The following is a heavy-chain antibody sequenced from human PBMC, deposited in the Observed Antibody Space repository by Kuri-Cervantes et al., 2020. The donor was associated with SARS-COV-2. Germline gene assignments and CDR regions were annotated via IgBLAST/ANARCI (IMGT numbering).Heavy chain of an antibody. V-gene: IGHV3-30-3*01. CDR2: ISYDGSNK. CDR1: GFTFSSYA. J-gene: IGHJ4*02. CDR3: AGDGYDSSGYYLDY. D-gene: IGHD3-22*01. Sequence: GGSLRLSCAASGFTFSSYAMHWVRQAPGKGLEWVAVISYDGSNKYYADSVKGRFTISRDNSKNTLYLQMNSLRAEDTAVYYCAGDGYDSSGYYLDYWGQGTLVTVSS.